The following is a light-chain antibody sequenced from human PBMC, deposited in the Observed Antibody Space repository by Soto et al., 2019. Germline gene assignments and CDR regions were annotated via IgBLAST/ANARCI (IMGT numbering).Light chain of an antibody. Sequence: DIRMTQSPSSLSASVGDRGTITCRASQSISSYLNWYQQKPGKAPKLLIYAASSLQSGVPSRFSGSGSGADFTLTISSLQPEDFATYYCQQSYSTPPWFGQGTRLEIK. CDR3: QQSYSTPPW. V-gene: IGKV1-39*01. CDR2: AAS. J-gene: IGKJ5*01. CDR1: QSISSY.